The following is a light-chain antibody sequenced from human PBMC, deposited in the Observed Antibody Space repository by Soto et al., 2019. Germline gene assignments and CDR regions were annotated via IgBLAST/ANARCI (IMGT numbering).Light chain of an antibody. CDR3: QQYNKWPLWT. J-gene: IGKJ1*01. CDR2: GAS. V-gene: IGKV3-15*01. Sequence: EIVMTQSTATLSVSPGERATLSCRASQSVSSNLAWYQQKLGQAPRLLIYGASTRATGIPARFSGSGSGTEFTLTISSLQSEDFAVYHCQQYNKWPLWTFGQGTKVEIK. CDR1: QSVSSN.